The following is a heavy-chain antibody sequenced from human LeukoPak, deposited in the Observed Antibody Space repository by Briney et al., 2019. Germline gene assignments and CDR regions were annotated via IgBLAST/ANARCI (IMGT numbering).Heavy chain of an antibody. D-gene: IGHD6-19*01. Sequence: PGGSLRLSCAASGFTFSSYAMSWVRQAPGKGLEWVSGISGSGDSTWYADSVKGRFTISRDNSKNTLYLQMNSLRAEDTAVYYCARMASSGWYKVDAFDIWGQGTMVTVSS. V-gene: IGHV3-23*01. CDR1: GFTFSSYA. J-gene: IGHJ3*02. CDR2: ISGSGDST. CDR3: ARMASSGWYKVDAFDI.